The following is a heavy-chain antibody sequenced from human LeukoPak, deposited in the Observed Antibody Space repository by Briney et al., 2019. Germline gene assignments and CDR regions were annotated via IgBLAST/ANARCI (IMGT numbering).Heavy chain of an antibody. J-gene: IGHJ4*02. CDR3: ARPQTMGSSSPLGY. D-gene: IGHD2-2*01. CDR2: IYYSGRT. V-gene: IGHV4-59*01. CDR1: GGSISSYY. Sequence: PSETLSLTCTVSGGSISSYYWIWIRQPPGKGLEWIGDIYYSGRTNYNPSLKSRVTTSLDTSKKQISLKLSSVTAADTAVYYCARPQTMGSSSPLGYWGQGTLVTVSS.